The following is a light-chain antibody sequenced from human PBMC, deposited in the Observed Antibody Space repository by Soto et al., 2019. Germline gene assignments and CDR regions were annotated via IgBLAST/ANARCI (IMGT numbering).Light chain of an antibody. CDR1: QSVSNNY. CDR3: QQRSNWWT. Sequence: EIVLTQSPGTLSLSPVERATLSCRASQSVSNNYLAWYQQKPGQAPRLLIYDASNRATGIPARFSGSGSGTDFTLTISSLEPEDFAVYYCQQRSNWWTFGQGTKVDIK. CDR2: DAS. J-gene: IGKJ1*01. V-gene: IGKV3-11*01.